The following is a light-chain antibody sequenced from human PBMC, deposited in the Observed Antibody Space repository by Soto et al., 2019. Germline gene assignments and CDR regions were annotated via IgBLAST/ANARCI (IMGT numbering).Light chain of an antibody. Sequence: QSVLTQPPSVSGSPGQSVTISCPGTGSDVGSYNRVSWYQQSPGTAPKLMIYEVSNRPSGVPDRFSGSRSGNTASLTISGLQAEDEAHYYCGSFTSRNTYVFGTGTKVTVL. CDR3: GSFTSRNTYV. J-gene: IGLJ1*01. CDR2: EVS. V-gene: IGLV2-18*02. CDR1: GSDVGSYNR.